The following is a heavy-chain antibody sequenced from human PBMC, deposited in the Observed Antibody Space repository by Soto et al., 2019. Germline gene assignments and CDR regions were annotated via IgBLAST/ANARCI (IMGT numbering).Heavy chain of an antibody. CDR1: GGSINDFY. CDR3: ARVGGVAARTFDY. D-gene: IGHD6-6*01. CDR2: IYYSGST. Sequence: SETLSLTCTVSGGSINDFYWSWIRQPPGKGLEWIGYIYYSGSTDYNPSLKGRVTISVDTSKNQFSLKLRSVTAADTAVYYCARVGGVAARTFDYCGQGTLVTVSS. V-gene: IGHV4-59*01. J-gene: IGHJ4*02.